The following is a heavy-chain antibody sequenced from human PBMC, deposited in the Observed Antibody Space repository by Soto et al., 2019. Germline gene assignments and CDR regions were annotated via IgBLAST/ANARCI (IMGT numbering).Heavy chain of an antibody. CDR2: INDSGST. J-gene: IGHJ4*02. CDR1: GGSFVGYY. D-gene: IGHD3-16*01. CDR3: ARVPYTNSPFDY. Sequence: SETLSLTCAVYGGSFVGYYCILIRQPPFKGLEWIVEINDSGSTNYNPSLKSRVTISLDTSKNQFSLKLSSVTAADTAVYYCARVPYTNSPFDYWGQGTLVTVSS. V-gene: IGHV4-34*01.